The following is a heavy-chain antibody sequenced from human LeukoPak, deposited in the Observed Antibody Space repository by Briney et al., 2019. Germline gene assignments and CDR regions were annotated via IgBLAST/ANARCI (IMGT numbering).Heavy chain of an antibody. J-gene: IGHJ4*02. Sequence: GGSLRLSCAASGFTFSSYAMSWVRQAPGKGLEWVSAISGRGGSTYYADSVKGRFTISRDNTNNTLFLQMNSLRAEDTALYYCARDWGSSRTNDYWGQGILVTVSS. CDR1: GFTFSSYA. V-gene: IGHV3-23*01. CDR2: ISGRGGST. D-gene: IGHD3-16*01. CDR3: ARDWGSSRTNDY.